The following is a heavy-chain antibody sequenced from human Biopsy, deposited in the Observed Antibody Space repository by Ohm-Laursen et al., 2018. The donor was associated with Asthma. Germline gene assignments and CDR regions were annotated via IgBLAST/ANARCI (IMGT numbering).Heavy chain of an antibody. V-gene: IGHV3-30-3*01. Sequence: SLRLSCAASGFTFSDYDMHWVRQAPGKGLEWVAIISYDGTNTYYADSVKGRFTISRDNSKNTLYLQMNGLKAEDTAVYYCAREGVAGTHIEDWGQGTLVTVSS. CDR3: AREGVAGTHIED. D-gene: IGHD6-19*01. CDR1: GFTFSDYD. J-gene: IGHJ4*02. CDR2: ISYDGTNT.